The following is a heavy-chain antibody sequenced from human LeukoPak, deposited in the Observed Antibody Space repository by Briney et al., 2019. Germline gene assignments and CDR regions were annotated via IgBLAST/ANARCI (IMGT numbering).Heavy chain of an antibody. CDR2: INHSGST. CDR3: ARGSRITMVRGSPKRYFQH. V-gene: IGHV4-34*01. Sequence: PSETLSLSCAVYGGSFSGYYWSWIRQPPGKGLEWIGEINHSGSTNYNPSLKSRVTISVDTSKNQFSLKLSSVTAADTAVYYCARGSRITMVRGSPKRYFQHWGQGTLVTVSS. J-gene: IGHJ1*01. D-gene: IGHD3-10*01. CDR1: GGSFSGYY.